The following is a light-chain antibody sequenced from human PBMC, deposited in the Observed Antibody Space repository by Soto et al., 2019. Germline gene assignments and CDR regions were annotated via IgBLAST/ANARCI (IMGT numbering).Light chain of an antibody. J-gene: IGKJ5*01. CDR2: GVS. CDR1: QSVSGSD. V-gene: IGKV3D-15*01. CDR3: QQHNQWPIP. Sequence: EFVVTQSPGTLSLSPGERATLSCRASQSVSGSDLAWYQQKPGQAPRLLISGVSNRATGTPDRFSGSGSGTEFTLTINSLQSEDSAVYYCQQHNQWPIPFGKGTLLAIK.